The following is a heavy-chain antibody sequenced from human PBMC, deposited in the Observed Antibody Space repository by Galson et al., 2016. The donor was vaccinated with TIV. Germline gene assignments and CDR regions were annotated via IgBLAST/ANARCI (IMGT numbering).Heavy chain of an antibody. CDR2: INPKDGDT. J-gene: IGHJ4*02. D-gene: IGHD3-9*01. Sequence: SVKVSCKASGGTFSSYTFNWVRQAPGQGLQWMGWINPKDGDTYYAQDFQGRVTMTRDTSFTTAYLEMSRLRSDDTALYYCARDYDLLTGHSSFDCWGQGTVVTVSS. CDR3: ARDYDLLTGHSSFDC. V-gene: IGHV1-2*02. CDR1: GGTFSSYT.